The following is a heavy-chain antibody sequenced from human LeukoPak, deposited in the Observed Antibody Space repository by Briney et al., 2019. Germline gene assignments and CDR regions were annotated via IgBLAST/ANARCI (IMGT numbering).Heavy chain of an antibody. J-gene: IGHJ4*02. Sequence: PGGSLRLSCAASGFTFSSYAMHWVRQAPGKGLEYVSAISSNGGSTYYANSVKGRFTISRDNSKNTLYLQMGSLRAEDMAVYYCARGSESGDYVVDYWGQGTLVTVSS. V-gene: IGHV3-64*01. D-gene: IGHD4-17*01. CDR1: GFTFSSYA. CDR3: ARGSESGDYVVDY. CDR2: ISSNGGST.